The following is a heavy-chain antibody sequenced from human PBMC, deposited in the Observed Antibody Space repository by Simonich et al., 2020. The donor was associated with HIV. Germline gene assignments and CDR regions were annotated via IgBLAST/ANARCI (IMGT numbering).Heavy chain of an antibody. D-gene: IGHD4-17*01. Sequence: QVQLVQSGAEVENPGASVKVSCKASGYTFTGYYMHWVRQDPGQGLEWMGRIDPKSGGTNSAQRLRGRVTMTRDTSISTAYMELSSLRSDDTAIYYCASPYGINSPDAFAIWGQGTLVTVSS. CDR1: GYTFTGYY. CDR2: IDPKSGGT. CDR3: ASPYGINSPDAFAI. V-gene: IGHV1-2*06. J-gene: IGHJ3*02.